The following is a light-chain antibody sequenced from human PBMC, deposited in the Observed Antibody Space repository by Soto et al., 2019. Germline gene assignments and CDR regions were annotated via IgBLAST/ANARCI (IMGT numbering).Light chain of an antibody. CDR1: SSDVGRYMY. Sequence: QSALTQPASVSGSPGQSITISCAGTSSDVGRYMYVSWYQQHPGKAPKLIIYDVYNRPSGVSNRFSGSKSGNTASLTISGLQAEDEAAYYCTSYTSTSTPYVFGGGTKLTV. V-gene: IGLV2-14*01. CDR2: DVY. CDR3: TSYTSTSTPYV. J-gene: IGLJ1*01.